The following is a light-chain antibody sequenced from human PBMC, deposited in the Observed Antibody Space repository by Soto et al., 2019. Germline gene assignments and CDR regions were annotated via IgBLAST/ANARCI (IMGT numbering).Light chain of an antibody. CDR2: GAS. J-gene: IGKJ1*01. CDR1: QRVTSSY. Sequence: EIVLTPSPGTLSLSPGERATLSCRASQRVTSSYLAWFQQKPGQPPRVLLHGASSRANGIPDRFSGSGSGTDFTLTISRLEPEDFAVYYCHQYGTSPQTFGQGTKVEVK. V-gene: IGKV3-20*01. CDR3: HQYGTSPQT.